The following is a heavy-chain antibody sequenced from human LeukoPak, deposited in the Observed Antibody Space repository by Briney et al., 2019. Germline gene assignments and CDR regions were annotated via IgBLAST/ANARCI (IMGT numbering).Heavy chain of an antibody. J-gene: IGHJ4*02. Sequence: GGSLRLSCAASGFTVSSNYMSWVRQAPGKGLEWVSVIYSGGSTYYADSVKGRVTISRDNSKNTLYLQMNSLRAEDTAVYYCARLRKGGFADYFDYWGQGTLVTVSS. CDR2: IYSGGST. CDR1: GFTVSSNY. V-gene: IGHV3-53*01. CDR3: ARLRKGGFADYFDY.